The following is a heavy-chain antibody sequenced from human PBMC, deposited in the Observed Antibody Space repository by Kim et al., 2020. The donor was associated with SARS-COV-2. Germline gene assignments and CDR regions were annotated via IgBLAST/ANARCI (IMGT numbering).Heavy chain of an antibody. V-gene: IGHV3-30*04. CDR2: ISYDGSNK. CDR3: ASSVVVGAANVFDY. D-gene: IGHD2-15*01. J-gene: IGHJ4*02. Sequence: GGSLRLSCAASGFTFSSHAMHWVRQAPGKGLEWVAVISYDGSNKYYADSVKGRFTISRDNSKNTLYLQMNSLRAEDTAVYYCASSVVVGAANVFDYWGQGTLDTVSS. CDR1: GFTFSSHA.